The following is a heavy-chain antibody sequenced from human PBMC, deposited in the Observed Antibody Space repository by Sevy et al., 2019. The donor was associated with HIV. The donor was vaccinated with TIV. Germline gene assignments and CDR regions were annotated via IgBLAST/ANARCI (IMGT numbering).Heavy chain of an antibody. Sequence: GGSLRLSCAASGFSLTTSDMHWVRQAPGKGLEWVAYVRNDGSNKYYADSVRGRFTISRDSPKNTLYLQMNSLRDEDTAIYYCARGRKTTEEWLEELDYYYGLDVWGQGTTVTVPS. V-gene: IGHV3-30*02. CDR3: ARGRKTTEEWLEELDYYYGLDV. CDR1: GFSLTTSD. D-gene: IGHD2-8*01. J-gene: IGHJ6*02. CDR2: VRNDGSNK.